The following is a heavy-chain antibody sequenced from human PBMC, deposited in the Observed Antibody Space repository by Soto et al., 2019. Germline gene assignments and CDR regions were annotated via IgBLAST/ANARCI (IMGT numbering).Heavy chain of an antibody. Sequence: GASVKVSCKASGGTFRSYTISWVRQAPGQGLEWMGRIIPILGIANYAQKFQGRVTITADKSTSTAYMELSSLRSEDTAVYYCARDDIVVVPLGMDVWGQGTTVTVSS. CDR1: GGTFRSYT. D-gene: IGHD2-2*01. CDR2: IIPILGIA. J-gene: IGHJ6*02. CDR3: ARDDIVVVPLGMDV. V-gene: IGHV1-69*04.